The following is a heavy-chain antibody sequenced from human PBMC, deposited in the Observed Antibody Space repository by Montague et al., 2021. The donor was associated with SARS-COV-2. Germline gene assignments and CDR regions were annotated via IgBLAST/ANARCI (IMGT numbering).Heavy chain of an antibody. J-gene: IGHJ4*02. V-gene: IGHV4-4*02. CDR2: IYQGAST. Sequence: SETLSLTCAVSGDSIMTTDCWSLVRQPPGKGLEWIGEIYQGASTNYNPSLKSRVTMSVDRSKNQVSLELYSVTAADTALYYCVRAGGFHNRPPVWGQGALVIVSS. CDR1: GDSIMTTDC. CDR3: VRAGGFHNRPPV. D-gene: IGHD4-23*01.